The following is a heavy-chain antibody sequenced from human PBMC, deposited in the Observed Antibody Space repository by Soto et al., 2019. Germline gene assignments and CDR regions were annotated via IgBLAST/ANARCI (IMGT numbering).Heavy chain of an antibody. Sequence: EVQLLESGGGLVQPGGSLRLSCAASGFTFSSYAMSWVRQAPGKGLEWVSAISGSGGSTYYADSVKGRFTISRDNSKNTLYLQMNSLRAEDTAVYYCAKDPPNDDYGDYGSDYWGQGTLVTVSS. J-gene: IGHJ4*02. CDR2: ISGSGGST. D-gene: IGHD4-17*01. CDR3: AKDPPNDDYGDYGSDY. CDR1: GFTFSSYA. V-gene: IGHV3-23*01.